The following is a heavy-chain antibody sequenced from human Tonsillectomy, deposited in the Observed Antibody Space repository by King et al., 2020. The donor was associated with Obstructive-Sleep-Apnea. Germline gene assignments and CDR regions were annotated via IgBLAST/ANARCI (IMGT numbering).Heavy chain of an antibody. CDR3: ASGAGSIATKY. D-gene: IGHD1-26*01. CDR2: ISSSSSTI. V-gene: IGHV3-48*01. Sequence: VQLVESGGGLVQPGGSLRLSCAASGFTFRTYSMNWVRQAPGKGLEWVSYISSSSSTIYYADSVKGRFTIASDNAKNSLYLQMNSLRAEDTAVYYCASGAGSIATKYWGQGTLVTVSS. CDR1: GFTFRTYS. J-gene: IGHJ4*02.